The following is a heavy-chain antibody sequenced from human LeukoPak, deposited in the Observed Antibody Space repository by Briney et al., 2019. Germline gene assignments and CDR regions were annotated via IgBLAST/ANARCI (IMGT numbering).Heavy chain of an antibody. CDR3: ARDSQVRGVIMH. J-gene: IGHJ4*02. CDR1: GGTFSSYA. Sequence: SVKVSCKASGGTFSSYAISWVRQAPGQGLEWMGGIIPIFGTANYAQKFQGRVTITADESTSTAYMELSSLRSEDTAVYYCARDSQVRGVIMHWDQGILVTVSS. CDR2: IIPIFGTA. V-gene: IGHV1-69*01. D-gene: IGHD3-10*01.